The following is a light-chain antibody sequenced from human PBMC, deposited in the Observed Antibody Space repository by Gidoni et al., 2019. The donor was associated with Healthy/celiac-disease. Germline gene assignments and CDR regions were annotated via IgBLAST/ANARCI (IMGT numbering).Light chain of an antibody. V-gene: IGKV1-39*01. CDR3: QQYYSAPLT. CDR1: QSISNY. CDR2: AAC. J-gene: IGKJ4*01. Sequence: DIQLHQPPSSLSASVGDRFTITCRASQSISNYLIWYKQKPGKAPKLLLYAACSLQSGVPSRFSGSGSGTDFTLTISSLQPEDFATYYGQQYYSAPLTCGGGTKVEIK.